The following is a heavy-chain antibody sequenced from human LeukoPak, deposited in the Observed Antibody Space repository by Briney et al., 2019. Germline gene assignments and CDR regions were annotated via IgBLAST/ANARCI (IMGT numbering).Heavy chain of an antibody. J-gene: IGHJ5*02. CDR2: VYYSGST. CDR3: ARHPVGATSNWFDP. Sequence: SETLSLTCTVSGGSIRSDNHYWAWIRQPPGQRLEWIGSVYYSGSTYHNPSLKSRVTISADTSKSQFSLIVSSVTAADTAVYYCARHPVGATSNWFDPWGQGTLVTVSS. V-gene: IGHV4-39*01. CDR1: GGSIRSDNHY. D-gene: IGHD1-26*01.